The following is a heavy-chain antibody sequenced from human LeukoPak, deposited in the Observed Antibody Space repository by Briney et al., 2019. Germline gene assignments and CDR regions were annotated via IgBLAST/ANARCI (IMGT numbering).Heavy chain of an antibody. Sequence: GGSLRLSCAASGFPFSTHSLNWVRQAPGKGLEWVSSISSSSSYIYYADAVKGRFTISRDNAKDSLYLQMNSLRAEDTAVYYCARGGVVVPAATLNWFDPWGQGTLVTVSS. CDR2: ISSSSSYI. V-gene: IGHV3-21*01. D-gene: IGHD2-2*01. J-gene: IGHJ5*02. CDR1: GFPFSTHS. CDR3: ARGGVVVPAATLNWFDP.